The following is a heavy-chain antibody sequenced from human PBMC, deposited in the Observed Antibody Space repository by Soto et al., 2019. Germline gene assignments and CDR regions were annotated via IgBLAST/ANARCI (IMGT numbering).Heavy chain of an antibody. D-gene: IGHD3-22*01. J-gene: IGHJ4*02. CDR1: GFTFSDYY. CDR3: ARVGSSGIYYFDY. Sequence: ALRLSCAASGFTFSDYYMSCIRQAPGKGLEWVSYISSSSSYTNYAYSVKGRFTISRDNAKNSLYLQMNSLRAEDTAVYYCARVGSSGIYYFDYWGQGTLVTVSS. CDR2: ISSSSSYT. V-gene: IGHV3-11*06.